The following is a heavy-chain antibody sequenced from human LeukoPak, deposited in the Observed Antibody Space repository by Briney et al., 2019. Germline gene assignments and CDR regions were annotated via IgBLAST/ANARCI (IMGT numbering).Heavy chain of an antibody. Sequence: SETLSLTCTVSGGSISSGGYYWSWIRQPPGKGLEWLGYIYHSGSTYYNPSLKSRVTISVDKSKNQFSLKLSSVTAADTAVYYCAREAGYSMATIHDAFDIWGQGTMVTSLQ. CDR2: IYHSGST. V-gene: IGHV4-30-2*01. J-gene: IGHJ3*02. D-gene: IGHD5-12*01. CDR1: GGSISSGGYY. CDR3: AREAGYSMATIHDAFDI.